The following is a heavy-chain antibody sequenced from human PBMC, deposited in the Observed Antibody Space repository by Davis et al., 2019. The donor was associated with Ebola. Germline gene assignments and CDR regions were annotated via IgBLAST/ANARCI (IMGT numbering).Heavy chain of an antibody. CDR1: GGSISSGSFY. V-gene: IGHV4-61*09. D-gene: IGHD2-15*01. CDR3: AREGDFVVVVSAPNNYFDP. CDR2: IHTRGST. Sequence: SETLSLTCTVSGGSISSGSFYWSWIRQPAGKGLEWIAHIHTRGSTNYNPSLKSRLTILVATSTNQFSLNLKSVTATDTAVYYCAREGDFVVVVSAPNNYFDPWGQGTPVTVSS. J-gene: IGHJ5*02.